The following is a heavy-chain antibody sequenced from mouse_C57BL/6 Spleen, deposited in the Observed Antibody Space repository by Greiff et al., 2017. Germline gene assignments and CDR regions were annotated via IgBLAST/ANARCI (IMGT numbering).Heavy chain of an antibody. CDR2: IRLKSDNYAT. CDR3: TGLNWENFDY. CDR1: GFTFSNYW. V-gene: IGHV6-3*01. Sequence: DVHLVESGGGLVQPGGSMKLSCVASGFTFSNYWMNWVRQSPEKGLEWVAQIRLKSDNYATHYAESVKGRFTISRDDSKSSVYLQMNNLRAEDTGIYYCTGLNWENFDYWGQGTTLTVSS. J-gene: IGHJ2*01. D-gene: IGHD4-1*01.